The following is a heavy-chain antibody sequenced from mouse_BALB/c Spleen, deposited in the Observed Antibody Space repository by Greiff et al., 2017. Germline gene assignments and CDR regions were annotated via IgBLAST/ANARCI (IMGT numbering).Heavy chain of an antibody. CDR2: ISNGGGST. CDR1: GFTFSSYT. J-gene: IGHJ4*01. CDR3: ARQDTTATYIYAMDY. V-gene: IGHV5-12-2*01. Sequence: EVKLMESGGGLVQPGGSRKLSCAASGFTFSSYTMSWVRQTPEKRLEWVAYISNGGGSTYYPDTVKGRFTISRDNAKNTLYLQMSSLKSEDTAMYYCARQDTTATYIYAMDYWGQGTSVTVSS. D-gene: IGHD1-2*01.